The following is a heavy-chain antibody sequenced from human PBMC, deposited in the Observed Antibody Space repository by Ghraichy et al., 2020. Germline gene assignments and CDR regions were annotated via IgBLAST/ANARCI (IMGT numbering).Heavy chain of an antibody. CDR2: VKSKTDGGTI. Sequence: GESLNISCSASGFTFTNAWMSWVRQAPGKGLEWVGRVKSKTDGGTIDYAAPVKGRFTMSRDDSKSALYLQMNSLKTEDTAVYYCATARRDSSGWLEYWGQGTLVTVSS. J-gene: IGHJ4*02. D-gene: IGHD6-25*01. CDR3: ATARRDSSGWLEY. CDR1: GFTFTNAW. V-gene: IGHV3-15*01.